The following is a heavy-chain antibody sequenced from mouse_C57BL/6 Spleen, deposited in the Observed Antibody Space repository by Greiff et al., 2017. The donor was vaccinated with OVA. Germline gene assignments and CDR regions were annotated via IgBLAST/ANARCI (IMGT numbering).Heavy chain of an antibody. CDR3: ARRSNYYGSSYGYFDV. CDR1: GFTFSDYG. J-gene: IGHJ1*03. CDR2: ISSGSSTI. Sequence: EVKLMESGGGLVKPGGSLKLSCAASGFTFSDYGMHWVRQAPEKGLEWVAYISSGSSTIYYADTVKGRFTISRDNAKNTLFLQMTSLRSEDTAMYYCARRSNYYGSSYGYFDVWGTGTTVTVSS. D-gene: IGHD1-1*01. V-gene: IGHV5-17*01.